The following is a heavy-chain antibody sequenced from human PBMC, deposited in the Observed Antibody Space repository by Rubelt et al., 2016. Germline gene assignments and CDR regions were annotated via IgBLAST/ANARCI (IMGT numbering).Heavy chain of an antibody. D-gene: IGHD6-13*01. Sequence: QVQLVQSGAEVKKPGSSVMVSCKASGGTFRSYAISWVRQAPGQGLEWMGGIIPIFGTATYAQKFQGRVTIIADESTSTAYMGLSSLRSEATAVYYCARRQQLGPFDYWGQGTLVTVSS. CDR1: GGTFRSYA. V-gene: IGHV1-69*01. CDR3: ARRQQLGPFDY. J-gene: IGHJ4*02. CDR2: IIPIFGTA.